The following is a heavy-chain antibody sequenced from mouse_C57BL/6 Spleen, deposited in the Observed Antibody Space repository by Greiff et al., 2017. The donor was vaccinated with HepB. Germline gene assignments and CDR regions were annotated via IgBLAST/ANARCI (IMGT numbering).Heavy chain of an antibody. V-gene: IGHV1-50*01. CDR3: ARSYDGSSFAY. CDR2: IDPSDSYT. Sequence: QVQLQQPGAELVKPGASVKLSCKASGYTFTSYWMQWVKQRPGQGLEWIGEIDPSDSYTNYNQKFKGKATLTVDTSSSTAYMQLSSLTSEDSAVYYCARSYDGSSFAYWGQGTLVTVSA. D-gene: IGHD1-1*01. CDR1: GYTFTSYW. J-gene: IGHJ3*01.